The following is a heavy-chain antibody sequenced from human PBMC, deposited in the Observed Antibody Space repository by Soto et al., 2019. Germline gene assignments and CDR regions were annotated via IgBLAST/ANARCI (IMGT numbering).Heavy chain of an antibody. CDR2: IYYSGGT. D-gene: IGHD3-22*01. Sequence: SETLSLTCTVSGGSINSYYWSWIRQPPGKGLEWLGYIYYSGGTNYNPSLKSRVTISVDTSKNQFSLKLRSVTAADTAVYYCARHYDSSGYYSSSFDYWGQGTLVTVSS. V-gene: IGHV4-59*01. J-gene: IGHJ4*02. CDR3: ARHYDSSGYYSSSFDY. CDR1: GGSINSYY.